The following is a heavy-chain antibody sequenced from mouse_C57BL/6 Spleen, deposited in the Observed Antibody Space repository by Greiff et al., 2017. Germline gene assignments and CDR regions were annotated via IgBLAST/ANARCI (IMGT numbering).Heavy chain of an antibody. Sequence: EVKLVEPEGGLVQPGSSMKLSCTASGFTFSDYYMAGVRQVPEKGLEWVANLNYDGSRTYYLDSLTSRFLISREHAKNILALQMSSLKSEDTSTYYCARYMGNPGYFDYWGQGTTLTVSS. CDR3: ARYMGNPGYFDY. V-gene: IGHV5-16*01. CDR1: GFTFSDYY. J-gene: IGHJ2*01. D-gene: IGHD2-1*01. CDR2: LNYDGSRT.